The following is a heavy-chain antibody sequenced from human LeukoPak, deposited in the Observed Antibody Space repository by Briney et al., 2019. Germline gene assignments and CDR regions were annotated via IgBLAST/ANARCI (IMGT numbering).Heavy chain of an antibody. J-gene: IGHJ1*01. D-gene: IGHD2-15*01. V-gene: IGHV3-21*01. Sequence: GGSLTLSCVSSVFTFGSESTNWVRHATGKGLAWVSSITTSSSDIHYADSVKGRFTISQYNAKNSMYLRINSLRAEDKAVYYCGTTPCIETGYCSGGSCYQKYFQHWGQGTLVTVSS. CDR1: VFTFGSES. CDR3: GTTPCIETGYCSGGSCYQKYFQH. CDR2: ITTSSSDI.